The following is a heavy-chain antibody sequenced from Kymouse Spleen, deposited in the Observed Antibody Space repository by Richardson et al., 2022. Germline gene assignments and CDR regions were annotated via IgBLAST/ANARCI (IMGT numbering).Heavy chain of an antibody. Sequence: QLQLQESGPGLVKPSETLSLTCTVSGGSISSSSYYWGWIRQPPGKGLEWIGSIYYSGSTYYNPSLKSRVTISVDTSKNQFSLKLSSVTAADTAVYYCARRGYDILTGYYYYGMDVWGQGTTVTVSS. CDR2: IYYSGST. CDR3: ARRGYDILTGYYYYGMDV. V-gene: IGHV4-39*01. D-gene: IGHD3-9*01. J-gene: IGHJ6*02. CDR1: GGSISSSSYY.